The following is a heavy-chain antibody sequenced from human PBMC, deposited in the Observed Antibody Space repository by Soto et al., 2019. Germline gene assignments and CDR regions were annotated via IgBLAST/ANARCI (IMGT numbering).Heavy chain of an antibody. Sequence: QVQLVESGGGVVQPGRSLRLSCAASGFTFSSYAMHWVRQAPGKGLEWVAVISYDGSNKYYADSVKGRFTISRDNSKNTLYLQMNSLRAEDTAVYYCARSPRTYCGGDCYPRYFDYWGQGTLVTVSS. V-gene: IGHV3-30-3*01. D-gene: IGHD2-21*02. CDR2: ISYDGSNK. CDR1: GFTFSSYA. J-gene: IGHJ4*02. CDR3: ARSPRTYCGGDCYPRYFDY.